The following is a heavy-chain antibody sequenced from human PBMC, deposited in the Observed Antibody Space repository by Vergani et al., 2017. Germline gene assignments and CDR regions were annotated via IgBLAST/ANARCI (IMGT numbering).Heavy chain of an antibody. D-gene: IGHD2-2*02. CDR3: AKDGYCSSTSCYINWFDP. CDR1: GFTFSSYA. CDR2: ISGSGGST. J-gene: IGHJ5*02. Sequence: EVQLLESGGGLVQPGGSLRLSCAASGFTFSSYAMSWVRQAPGKGLEWVSAISGSGGSTYYADSVKGRFTISRDNSNNTLYLQMNSLRAEDTAVYYCAKDGYCSSTSCYINWFDPWGQGTLVTVSS. V-gene: IGHV3-23*01.